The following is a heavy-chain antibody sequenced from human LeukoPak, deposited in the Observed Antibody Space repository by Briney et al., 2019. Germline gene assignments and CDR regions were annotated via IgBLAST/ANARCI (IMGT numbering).Heavy chain of an antibody. Sequence: ASVKVSCKASGYTFSGYGFSWVRQAPGQGLEWMGWISPYNGNTNYAQKLQGRVTMTTDTSTSTAYMELMSLRSDDTAVYYWTREGGDSTGYYFLYWGQGTLVSVSS. V-gene: IGHV1-18*01. J-gene: IGHJ4*02. CDR2: ISPYNGNT. CDR1: GYTFSGYG. CDR3: TREGGDSTGYYFLY. D-gene: IGHD3-22*01.